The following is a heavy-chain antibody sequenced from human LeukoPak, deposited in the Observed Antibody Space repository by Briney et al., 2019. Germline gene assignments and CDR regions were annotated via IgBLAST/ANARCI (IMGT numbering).Heavy chain of an antibody. D-gene: IGHD3-22*01. CDR2: ISSSSSTI. Sequence: GGSLRLSCAASGFTFSSYAMSWVRQAPGKGLEWVSYISSSSSTIYYADSVKGRFTISRDNAKNSLYLQMNSLRAEDTAVYYCARDMIYYYDSSGYYRFDYWGQGTLVTVSS. CDR3: ARDMIYYYDSSGYYRFDY. J-gene: IGHJ4*02. CDR1: GFTFSSYA. V-gene: IGHV3-48*04.